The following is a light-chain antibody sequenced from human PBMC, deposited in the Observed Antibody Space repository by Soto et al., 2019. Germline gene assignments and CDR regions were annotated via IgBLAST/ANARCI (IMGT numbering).Light chain of an antibody. V-gene: IGLV1-40*01. CDR2: GNS. CDR1: SSNIGAGYD. Sequence: QPVLTQPPSGSGAPGQRGSISCTGSSSNIGAGYDVHWYQQLPGTAPKLLIYGNSNRPSGVPDRFSGSKSGTSASLAITGLQAEDEADYYCQSYDSSLSRVFGTGTKVTVL. J-gene: IGLJ1*01. CDR3: QSYDSSLSRV.